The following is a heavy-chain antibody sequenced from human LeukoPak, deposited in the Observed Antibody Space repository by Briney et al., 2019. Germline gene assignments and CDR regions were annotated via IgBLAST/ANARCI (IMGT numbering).Heavy chain of an antibody. D-gene: IGHD2-15*01. CDR1: GGSISSYY. CDR3: ARGPHCSGGSCNKKGAFDI. CDR2: IYYSGST. J-gene: IGHJ3*02. V-gene: IGHV4-59*12. Sequence: SETLSLTCTVSGGSISSYYWSWIRQPPGKGLEWIGYIYYSGSTNYNPSLKSRVTISVDTSKNQFSLKLGSVTAADTAVYYCARGPHCSGGSCNKKGAFDIWGQGTMVTVSS.